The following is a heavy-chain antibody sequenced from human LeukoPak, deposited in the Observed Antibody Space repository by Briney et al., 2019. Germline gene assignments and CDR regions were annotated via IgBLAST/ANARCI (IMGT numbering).Heavy chain of an antibody. Sequence: ASVKVSCKASGYTFTSYDINWVRQAPGQGLEWMGWINPNSGGTNYAQKFQGRVTMTRDTSISTAYMELSRLRSDDTAVYYCARPIRGYSHGLLGHDAFDIWGQGTMVTVSS. CDR3: ARPIRGYSHGLLGHDAFDI. D-gene: IGHD5-18*01. V-gene: IGHV1-2*02. CDR1: GYTFTSYD. CDR2: INPNSGGT. J-gene: IGHJ3*02.